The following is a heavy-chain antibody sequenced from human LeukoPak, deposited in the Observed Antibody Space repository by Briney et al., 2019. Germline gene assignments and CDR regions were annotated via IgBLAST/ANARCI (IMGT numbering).Heavy chain of an antibody. Sequence: ASVKVSCKASGYTFTSYSINRVRQAPGQGIEWMGWISTYNGNTNYAQTLQGRVTMTTDTSTSTAYKELRSLRSDDTAVYYCAKDRWRDGSSSFDNWGQGTLVTVSS. CDR3: AKDRWRDGSSSFDN. CDR2: ISTYNGNT. D-gene: IGHD6-6*01. J-gene: IGHJ4*02. V-gene: IGHV1-18*01. CDR1: GYTFTSYS.